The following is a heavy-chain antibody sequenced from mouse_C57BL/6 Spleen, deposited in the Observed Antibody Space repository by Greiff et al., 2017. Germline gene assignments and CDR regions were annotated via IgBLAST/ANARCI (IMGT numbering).Heavy chain of an antibody. Sequence: QVQLQQPGAELVRPGSSVKLSCKASGYTFTSYWLQWVKQRPIQGLEWIGNIDPSDSETHYNQKFKDKATLTVDKSSSTAYMQLSSLTSEDSAVYDCARSGGNLDYWGQGTTLTVSS. J-gene: IGHJ2*01. CDR2: IDPSDSET. CDR1: GYTFTSYW. V-gene: IGHV1-52*01. D-gene: IGHD2-1*01. CDR3: ARSGGNLDY.